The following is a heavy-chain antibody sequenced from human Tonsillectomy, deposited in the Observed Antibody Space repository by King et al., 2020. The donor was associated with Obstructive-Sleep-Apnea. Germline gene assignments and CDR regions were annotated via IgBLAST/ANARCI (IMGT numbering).Heavy chain of an antibody. J-gene: IGHJ4*02. Sequence: VQLVESGGGLVKPGGSLRLSCAASGFTFSNAWMSWGRQAPGKGLEWVGRIKSKTDGGTTDYAAPVKGRFTISRDDSKNTLYLQMNSLKTEDTAVYYCTTEPVSYALYYYDSSGYFDYWGQGTLVTVSS. CDR3: TTEPVSYALYYYDSSGYFDY. D-gene: IGHD3-22*01. V-gene: IGHV3-15*01. CDR2: IKSKTDGGTT. CDR1: GFTFSNAW.